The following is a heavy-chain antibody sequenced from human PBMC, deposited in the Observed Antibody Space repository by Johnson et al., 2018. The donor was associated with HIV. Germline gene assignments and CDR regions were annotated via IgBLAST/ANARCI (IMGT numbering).Heavy chain of an antibody. CDR2: IKHDGSEK. CDR3: ARDFYHNFWTGYSRNDAFDF. D-gene: IGHD3/OR15-3a*01. V-gene: IGHV3-7*01. CDR1: GFTFSRYW. Sequence: MQLVESGVGLVQPGGSLRLSCAASGFTFSRYWLNWVRQAPWKGLEWVANIKHDGSEKHYVDAVKGRFTISIDNANNSLYLQMNSLRVEDTAVYYCARDFYHNFWTGYSRNDAFDFWGQGTMVTVSS. J-gene: IGHJ3*01.